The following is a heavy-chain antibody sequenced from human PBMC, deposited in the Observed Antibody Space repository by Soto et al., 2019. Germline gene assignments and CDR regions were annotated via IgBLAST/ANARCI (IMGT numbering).Heavy chain of an antibody. CDR3: AATAYYYYYGMDV. CDR2: IYYSGST. D-gene: IGHD4-17*01. Sequence: QLQLQESGPGLVKPSETLSLTCTVSGGSISSSSYYWGWIRQPPGKGLEWIGSIYYSGSTYYNPSLKSRVTISVDTSKNQFSLKLSSVTAADTAVYYCAATAYYYYYGMDVWGQGTTVTVSS. J-gene: IGHJ6*02. CDR1: GGSISSSSYY. V-gene: IGHV4-39*01.